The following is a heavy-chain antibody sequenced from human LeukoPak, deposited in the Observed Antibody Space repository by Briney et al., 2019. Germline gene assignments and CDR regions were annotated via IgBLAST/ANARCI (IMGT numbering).Heavy chain of an antibody. V-gene: IGHV4-39*01. Sequence: SETLSLTCTVSGGSISSSSYYWGWIRQPPGKGLEWIGSIYYSGSTYYNPSLKSRVTISVDTSKNQFSLKLSSVTAADTAVYYCARLKGGEEDIVVVVAAEIDYWGQGTLVTVSS. CDR2: IYYSGST. CDR1: GGSISSSSYY. CDR3: ARLKGGEEDIVVVVAAEIDY. J-gene: IGHJ4*02. D-gene: IGHD2-15*01.